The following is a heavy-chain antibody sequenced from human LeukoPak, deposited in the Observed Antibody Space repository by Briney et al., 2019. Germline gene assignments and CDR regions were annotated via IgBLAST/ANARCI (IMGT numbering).Heavy chain of an antibody. CDR2: IYHSGST. Sequence: SETLSLTCAVSGGSISSSNWWSWVRQPPGKGLEWIGEIYHSGSTSNNPSLKSRVTISIDTSKNQFSLKLSSVTAADTAVYYCARHDLRGGAFDIWGQGTMVTVSS. J-gene: IGHJ3*02. V-gene: IGHV4-4*02. D-gene: IGHD3-3*01. CDR1: GGSISSSNW. CDR3: ARHDLRGGAFDI.